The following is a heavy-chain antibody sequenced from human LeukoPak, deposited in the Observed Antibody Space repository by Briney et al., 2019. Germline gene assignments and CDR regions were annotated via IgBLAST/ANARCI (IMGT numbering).Heavy chain of an antibody. V-gene: IGHV3-74*01. CDR3: ARSYSSTWPQHMDV. Sequence: GRSLRLSCAASGFTFSSYWMHWVRQAPGKGLVWVSLINSDGSSTTYADSVKGRFTISRDNAKNTLYLQMNSLRAEDTAVYYCARSYSSTWPQHMDVWGQGTTVTVSS. CDR1: GFTFSSYW. D-gene: IGHD6-13*01. CDR2: INSDGSST. J-gene: IGHJ6*02.